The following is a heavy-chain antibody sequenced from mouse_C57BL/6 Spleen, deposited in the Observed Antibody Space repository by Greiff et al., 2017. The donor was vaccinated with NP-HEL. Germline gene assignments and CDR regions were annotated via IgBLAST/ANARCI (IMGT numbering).Heavy chain of an antibody. Sequence: QVQLKESGPELVKPGASVKLSCKASGYTFTSYDINWVKQRPGQGLEWIGWIYPRDGSTKYNEKFKGKATLTVDTSSSTAYMELHSLTSEDSAVYFCARLDDGYFFAYWGQGTLVTVSA. J-gene: IGHJ3*01. CDR1: GYTFTSYD. CDR3: ARLDDGYFFAY. V-gene: IGHV1-85*01. CDR2: IYPRDGST. D-gene: IGHD2-3*01.